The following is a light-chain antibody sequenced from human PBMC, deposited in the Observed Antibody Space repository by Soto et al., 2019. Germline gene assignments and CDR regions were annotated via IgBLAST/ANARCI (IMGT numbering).Light chain of an antibody. J-gene: IGKJ2*01. CDR3: QQSYSTPPDT. CDR2: AAS. Sequence: DIQMTQSPSSLSASVGDRVTITCRASQSISKYLNWYQQKPGQAPNLLIYAASTLQSGVPSRFSGSGSGTDFTLTISSLQPEDFATYYCQQSYSTPPDTFGQGTKLET. V-gene: IGKV1-39*01. CDR1: QSISKY.